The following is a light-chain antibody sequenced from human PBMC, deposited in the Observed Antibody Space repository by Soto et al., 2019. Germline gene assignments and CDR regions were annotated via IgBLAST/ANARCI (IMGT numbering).Light chain of an antibody. CDR1: QSISTW. J-gene: IGKJ2*01. Sequence: DIQMTQSPSTLSASVGDRVALTCRASQSISTWLAWNQQKPGKAPKLLIYKASSLDSGVPSRFSGSGSGTDFTLTISSLQPDDLATYYCQQYNIYPYTFGQGTKLEIK. V-gene: IGKV1-5*03. CDR2: KAS. CDR3: QQYNIYPYT.